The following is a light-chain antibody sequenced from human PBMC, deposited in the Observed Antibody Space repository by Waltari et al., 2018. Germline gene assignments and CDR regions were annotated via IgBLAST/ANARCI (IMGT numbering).Light chain of an antibody. V-gene: IGKV1-5*03. CDR3: QQYNQWPLT. J-gene: IGKJ4*01. Sequence: DIQMTQSPSTLSASVGDRVTITCRASQSISSWLAWYQQKPGKAPKLLIYKASSLESGVPSRFSGSGSGTEFTLTITGLQSEDFAVYFCQQYNQWPLTFGRGTKVEIK. CDR1: QSISSW. CDR2: KAS.